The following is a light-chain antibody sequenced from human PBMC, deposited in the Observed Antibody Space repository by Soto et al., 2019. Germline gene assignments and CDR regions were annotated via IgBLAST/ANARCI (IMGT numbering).Light chain of an antibody. CDR3: SSYTSSTTRV. Sequence: QASLAQPASLSGSSGQSITISCTGTRRYVGRYNYASWHQQHPGKAPKLMIYDVSNRPSGVSNRFSGSKSGNTASLTISGLQAEDETDYYCSSYTSSTTRVFGTGTKVTVL. CDR1: RRYVGRYNY. V-gene: IGLV2-14*01. CDR2: DVS. J-gene: IGLJ1*01.